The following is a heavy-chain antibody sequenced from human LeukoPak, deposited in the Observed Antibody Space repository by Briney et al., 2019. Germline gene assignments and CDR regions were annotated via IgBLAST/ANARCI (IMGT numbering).Heavy chain of an antibody. CDR2: IKQDGSEK. CDR1: GFTFSSYW. J-gene: IGHJ5*02. V-gene: IGHV3-7*04. CDR3: ARAVAGNWFDP. Sequence: GGSLRLSCAASGFTFSSYWTSWVRQAPGKGLEWVANIKQDGSEKYYVDSVKGRFTISRDNAKNSLYLQMNSLRAEDTAVYYCARAVAGNWFDPWGQGTLVTVSS. D-gene: IGHD6-19*01.